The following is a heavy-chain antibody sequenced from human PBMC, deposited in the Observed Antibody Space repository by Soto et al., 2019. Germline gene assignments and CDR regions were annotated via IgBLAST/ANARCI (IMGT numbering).Heavy chain of an antibody. CDR1: GLNIKTNY. CDR3: ARDVTVTTPSYFND. D-gene: IGHD4-17*01. V-gene: IGHV3-66*01. J-gene: IGHJ4*02. CDR2: LYAGGTT. Sequence: GGSLRLSCAASGLNIKTNYMSWVRQAPGKGLEWVSILYAGGTTYYADSVKGRFAISRDTSGNTLFLQMSSLRAEDTAVYYCARDVTVTTPSYFNDWGEGTLVTVSS.